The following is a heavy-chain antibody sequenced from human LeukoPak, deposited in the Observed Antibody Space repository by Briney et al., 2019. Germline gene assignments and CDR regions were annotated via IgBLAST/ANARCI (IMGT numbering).Heavy chain of an antibody. CDR2: INGDASST. CDR3: ARVRYGSGSYYFDL. J-gene: IGHJ4*02. CDR1: GLTLSGYW. D-gene: IGHD3-10*01. V-gene: IGHV3-74*01. Sequence: GGSLRLSCAASGLTLSGYWMHWVRQAPGKGLVWVSRINGDASSTSYADSVKGRFTISRDNAKNSLYLQMNSLRAEDTAVYYCARVRYGSGSYYFDLWGQGTLVTVSS.